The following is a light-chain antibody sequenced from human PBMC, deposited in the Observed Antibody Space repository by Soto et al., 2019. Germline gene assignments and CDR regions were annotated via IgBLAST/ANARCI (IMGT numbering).Light chain of an antibody. CDR3: QHYGGSFI. V-gene: IGKV3-20*01. CDR1: QSINSKS. CDR2: NTS. J-gene: IGKJ3*01. Sequence: EIVLTQSPGTLSLSPGEGATVSCRVSQSINSKSLVWYQRKFGQDPRLLIYNTSTSATGIPDRFSGSGSGTDFTLSISGLEPEDFAVYYCQHYGGSFIFGPGTKVDFK.